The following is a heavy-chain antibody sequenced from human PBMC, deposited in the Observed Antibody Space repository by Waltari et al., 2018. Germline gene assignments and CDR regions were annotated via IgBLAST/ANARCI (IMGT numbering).Heavy chain of an antibody. J-gene: IGHJ4*02. V-gene: IGHV4-59*08. CDR1: GGSISSYY. D-gene: IGHD2-21*01. CDR3: ARQPRCGGDCYVFDY. CDR2: IYYSGST. Sequence: QVQLQESGPGLVKPSETLSLTCTVSGGSISSYYWSWIRQPPGKGLEWIGYIYYSGSTNYNPSLKSRVTISVDTSKNQCSLKLSSVTAADTAVYYCARQPRCGGDCYVFDYWGQGTLVTVSS.